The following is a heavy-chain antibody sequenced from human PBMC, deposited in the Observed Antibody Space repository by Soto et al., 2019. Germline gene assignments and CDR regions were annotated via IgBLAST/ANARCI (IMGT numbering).Heavy chain of an antibody. V-gene: IGHV4-39*01. J-gene: IGHJ1*01. CDR3: ARHGSYSGSYSEYFQY. CDR2: IYNSGKT. Sequence: QLQLQESGPGLVKPSETVSLTCTVSGDSISSSSLYWGWIRQPPGKGLEWIGSIYNSGKTYYSPSLEIRVTISVDTSKNQFSLKLSSVTAADTAVYYCARHGSYSGSYSEYFQYWGQGTLVAVSS. CDR1: GDSISSSSLY. D-gene: IGHD1-26*01.